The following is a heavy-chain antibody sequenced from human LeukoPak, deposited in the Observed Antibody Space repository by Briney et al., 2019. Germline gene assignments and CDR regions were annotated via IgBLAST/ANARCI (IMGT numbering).Heavy chain of an antibody. CDR1: GFALNNAL. J-gene: IGHJ4*02. D-gene: IGHD3-22*01. CDR3: STNGVRDSSGYYYIFEY. V-gene: IGHV3-15*01. CDR2: IKSKTGGAAT. Sequence: PGGSLRLLCAASGFALNNALMSWVRQAPGKGLERIGRIKSKTGGAATEYAAPVTGRFTISRDESKNTLYLQMNSLKSEDTAVYYCSTNGVRDSSGYYYIFEYLVQGTLVTVSS.